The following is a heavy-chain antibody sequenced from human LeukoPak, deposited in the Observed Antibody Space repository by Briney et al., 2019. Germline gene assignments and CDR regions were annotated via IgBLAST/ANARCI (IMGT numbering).Heavy chain of an antibody. CDR2: IYSGGNT. J-gene: IGHJ4*02. V-gene: IGHV3-66*01. Sequence: GGSLRLSCAASGFTVSSSDMTWVRQAPGKGLEWVSLIYSGGNTYYADSAKGRFTISRDNSKNTLYLQMNSLRAEDTAVYYCARGQIGGYSPGYLDYWGQGTLVTVSP. CDR3: ARGQIGGYSPGYLDY. CDR1: GFTVSSSD. D-gene: IGHD5-18*01.